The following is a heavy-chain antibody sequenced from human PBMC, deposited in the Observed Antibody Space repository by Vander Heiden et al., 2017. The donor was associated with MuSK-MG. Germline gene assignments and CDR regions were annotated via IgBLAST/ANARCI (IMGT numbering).Heavy chain of an antibody. Sequence: QVQLVQSGAEVKKPGASVKVSCKASGYTFTSYDINWVRQATGQGLEWMGWMNPNSGNTGYAQKFQGRVTMTRNTSISTAYMELSSLRSEDTAVYYCVSGWYDYYYYGMDVWGQGTTVTVSS. CDR2: MNPNSGNT. J-gene: IGHJ6*02. D-gene: IGHD6-13*01. V-gene: IGHV1-8*01. CDR3: VSGWYDYYYYGMDV. CDR1: GYTFTSYD.